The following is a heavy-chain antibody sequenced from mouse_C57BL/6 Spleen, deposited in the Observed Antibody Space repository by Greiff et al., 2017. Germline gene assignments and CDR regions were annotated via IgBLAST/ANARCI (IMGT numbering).Heavy chain of an antibody. V-gene: IGHV1-53*01. CDR1: GYTFTSYW. D-gene: IGHD1-1*01. CDR3: ARRRHPYYCSSSPFDY. CDR2: INPSNGDT. J-gene: IGHJ3*01. Sequence: VQLQQPGTELVKPGASVKLSCKASGYTFTSYWMHWVKQRPGQGLEWIGNINPSNGDTNYNEKFKSKATLTVDKSSSTAYMQLSSLTSEDSAVYYCARRRHPYYCSSSPFDYWGKGTTVTVSA.